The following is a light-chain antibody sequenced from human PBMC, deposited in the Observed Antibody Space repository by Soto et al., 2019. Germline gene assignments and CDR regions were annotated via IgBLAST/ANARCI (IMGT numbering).Light chain of an antibody. CDR3: CSYAGRYTYV. CDR2: DVS. CDR1: SSDVGGYNY. Sequence: QSVLTQPGSMSGSPGQSVTISCTGASSDVGGYNYVSWYQQHPGKAPKLMVYDVSKRPSGVPDRFSGSKSGNTASLTISGLQTEDEADYYCCSYAGRYTYVFGTGTKVTVL. J-gene: IGLJ1*01. V-gene: IGLV2-11*01.